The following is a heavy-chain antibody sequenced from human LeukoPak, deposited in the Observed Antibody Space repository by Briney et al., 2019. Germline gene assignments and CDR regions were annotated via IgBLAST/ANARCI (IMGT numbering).Heavy chain of an antibody. D-gene: IGHD3-9*01. CDR3: AADYNILTGYFSDLGY. Sequence: GGSLRLSCAASGFTISSYGMHWVRQAPGKGLEWVSTITASADSTFYSDSVKGRFTISRDNSKNTLNLQMNSLRPEDTAIYHCAADYNILTGYFSDLGYWGQGTLVTVSS. CDR1: GFTISSYG. J-gene: IGHJ4*02. V-gene: IGHV3-23*01. CDR2: ITASADST.